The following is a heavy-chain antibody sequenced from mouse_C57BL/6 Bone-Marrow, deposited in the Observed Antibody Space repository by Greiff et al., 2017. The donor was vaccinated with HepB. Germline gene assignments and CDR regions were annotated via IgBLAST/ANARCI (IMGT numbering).Heavy chain of an antibody. Sequence: QVQLKQPGAELVKPGASVKLSCKASGYTFTSYWMHWVKQRPGQGLEWIGMIHPNSGSTNYNEKFKSKATLTVDKSSSTAYRPLSSLTSEDSAVYYCTRRGIYDYALYYWGQGTTLTVSS. CDR2: IHPNSGST. CDR1: GYTFTSYW. D-gene: IGHD2-4*01. CDR3: TRRGIYDYALYY. J-gene: IGHJ2*01. V-gene: IGHV1-64*01.